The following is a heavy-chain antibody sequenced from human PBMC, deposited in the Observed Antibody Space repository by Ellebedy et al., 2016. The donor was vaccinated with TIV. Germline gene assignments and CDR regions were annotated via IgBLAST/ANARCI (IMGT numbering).Heavy chain of an antibody. V-gene: IGHV3-53*01. J-gene: IGHJ6*02. CDR1: GFTVSSNY. Sequence: GESLKISCAASGFTVSSNYMNWVRQAPGKGLEWVSVIYSDGSTYYADSVKGRFTISRDNSKNTQYLQMNSLRAEDTAVYNWARGEGNYYGMDVWGQGTTVTVSS. CDR3: ARGEGNYYGMDV. D-gene: IGHD3-10*01. CDR2: IYSDGST.